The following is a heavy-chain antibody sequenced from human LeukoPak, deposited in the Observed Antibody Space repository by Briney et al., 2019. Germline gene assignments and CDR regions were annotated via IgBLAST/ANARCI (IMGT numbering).Heavy chain of an antibody. CDR2: VYYSGST. CDR1: GGSVSGYY. Sequence: PSETLSLTCVGPGGSVSGYYWGWIRQPPGRGLEWIGYVYYSGSTNYNPSFKSRITISVDTSRNQFSLQLSSVTAADTAVYYCARIHTYCSGGACYVLDNWGQGTLVAVSS. J-gene: IGHJ4*02. D-gene: IGHD2-15*01. CDR3: ARIHTYCSGGACYVLDN. V-gene: IGHV4-59*02.